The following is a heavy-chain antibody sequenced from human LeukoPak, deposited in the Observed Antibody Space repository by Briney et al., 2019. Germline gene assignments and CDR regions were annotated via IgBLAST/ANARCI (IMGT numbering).Heavy chain of an antibody. CDR3: ARGPRDSSSWSYYFDY. V-gene: IGHV3-23*01. CDR2: ISGSGGVT. Sequence: GGSLRLSCAASGFTFNTYAMSWVRQAPGKGLEWVSGISGSGGVTYYADPVKGRFTISRDNSENTLYLQMSSLRAEDTAVYYCARGPRDSSSWSYYFDYWGQGTLVTVSS. CDR1: GFTFNTYA. J-gene: IGHJ4*02. D-gene: IGHD6-13*01.